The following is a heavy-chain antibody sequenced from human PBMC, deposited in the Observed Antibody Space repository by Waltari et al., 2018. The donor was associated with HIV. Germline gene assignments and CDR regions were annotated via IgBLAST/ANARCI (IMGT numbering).Heavy chain of an antibody. CDR3: ARGRGGPDY. D-gene: IGHD3-10*01. CDR2: ISYDGNEK. CDR1: GFTFRNYA. V-gene: IGHV3-30*01. J-gene: IGHJ4*02. Sequence: QVQLVDSGGGVVQPGRSLRLSCAASGFTFRNYAMHWVRQAPGKGLGWVAVISYDGNEKYYADSVKGRFTISRGNSRNTLFLQMNSLRAEDTAVYYCARGRGGPDYWGQGTLVTVSS.